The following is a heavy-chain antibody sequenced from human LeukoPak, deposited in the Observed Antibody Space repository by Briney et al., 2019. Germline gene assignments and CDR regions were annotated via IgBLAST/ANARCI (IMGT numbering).Heavy chain of an antibody. CDR3: VRGSRADDAFDI. CDR2: ISACNGNT. CDR1: SYTFTRYG. D-gene: IGHD2-2*01. V-gene: IGHV1-18*01. J-gene: IGHJ3*02. Sequence: ASVKVCCKASSYTFTRYGISWVRQAPGQGLEWMGWISACNGNTKYAQKFQGRVTMTTDTSTSTVYVELRSLRSDDTAVYYCVRGSRADDAFDIWGQGTRVTVSS.